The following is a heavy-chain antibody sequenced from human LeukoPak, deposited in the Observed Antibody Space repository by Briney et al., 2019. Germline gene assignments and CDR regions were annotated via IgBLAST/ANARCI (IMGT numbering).Heavy chain of an antibody. CDR3: ARLDDSSGYYLAPFSLDY. D-gene: IGHD3-22*01. CDR2: INPYSGGT. J-gene: IGHJ4*02. V-gene: IGHV1-2*02. Sequence: GASVKVSCKASGYTFTDFHIHWVRQSPGQGLEWMGWINPYSGGTNYAQKFQGRVTMTTDTSTSTAYMELRSLRSDDTAVYYCARLDDSSGYYLAPFSLDYWGQGTLVTVSS. CDR1: GYTFTDFH.